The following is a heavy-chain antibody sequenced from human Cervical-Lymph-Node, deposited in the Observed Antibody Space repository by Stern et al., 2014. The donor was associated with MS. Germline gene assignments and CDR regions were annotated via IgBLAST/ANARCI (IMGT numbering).Heavy chain of an antibody. CDR1: GYLFDDYW. CDR3: ASSPATPSGYDRFDY. J-gene: IGHJ4*02. V-gene: IGHV5-51*03. CDR2: IFPRDSNT. D-gene: IGHD5-12*01. Sequence: VQLVQSGAEVKKPGESLKISCEASGYLFDDYWIGWVRQMSGRGLELVAIIFPRDSNTRYSPSVQGQVTISADKSLSTPHLQWSRLKAWDTAMYYCASSPATPSGYDRFDYWGQGALVTVSS.